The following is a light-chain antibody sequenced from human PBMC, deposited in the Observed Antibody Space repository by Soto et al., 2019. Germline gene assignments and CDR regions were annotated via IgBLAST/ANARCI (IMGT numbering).Light chain of an antibody. V-gene: IGLV2-11*01. CDR3: SSYADSYTSYV. J-gene: IGLJ1*01. Sequence: QSVLTQPRSVSGSPGQSVTISCTGTSSDVDGYNYVSWYQQHPGKAPKLMIYDVSERPSGVPDRFSGSKSGNTASLTISGLQAEDEADYSCSSYADSYTSYVFGTGNIVTVL. CDR2: DVS. CDR1: SSDVDGYNY.